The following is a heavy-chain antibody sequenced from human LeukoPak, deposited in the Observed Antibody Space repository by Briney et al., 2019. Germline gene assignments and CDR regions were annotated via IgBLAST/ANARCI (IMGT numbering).Heavy chain of an antibody. CDR1: GDTFTSYG. Sequence: ASLKASCKASGDTFTSYGISWVRQAPGQVLEWMGWISAYNGNTNYAQKLQGRVTMTTDTSTSTAYMELRSLRSDDTAVYYCARGSCSSTSCYNDWFDPWGQGTLVTVSS. CDR2: ISAYNGNT. CDR3: ARGSCSSTSCYNDWFDP. J-gene: IGHJ5*02. V-gene: IGHV1-18*01. D-gene: IGHD2-2*02.